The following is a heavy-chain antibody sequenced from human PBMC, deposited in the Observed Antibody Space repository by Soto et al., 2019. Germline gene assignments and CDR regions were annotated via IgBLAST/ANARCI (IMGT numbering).Heavy chain of an antibody. V-gene: IGHV4-34*01. CDR1: GGSFSGYY. CDR3: ARARSRRYYDSSGYSPKNGWFHP. CDR2: INHSGST. J-gene: IGHJ5*02. D-gene: IGHD3-22*01. Sequence: PSETLSLTCAVYGGSFSGYYWSWIRQPPGKGLEWIGEINHSGSTNYNPSLKSRGTISVDTSKNQFSLKLSSGTAADTAGDYWARARSRRYYDSSGYSPKNGWFHPGGRETLVTLSS.